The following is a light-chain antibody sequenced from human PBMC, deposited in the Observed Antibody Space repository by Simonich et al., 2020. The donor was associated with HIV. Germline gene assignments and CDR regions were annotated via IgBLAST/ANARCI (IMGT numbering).Light chain of an antibody. V-gene: IGKV3D-15*01. CDR2: GAS. J-gene: IGKJ3*01. Sequence: EIVLTQSPGTLSLSPGERATLTCRASQGVSFSYLAWYQQKPGQAPRLLIYGASNRATDISDRFSGSGFGTEFSLTISSMQSEDFAVYYCQQYNNWPSPFTFGPGTKVDIK. CDR1: QGVSFSY. CDR3: QQYNNWPSPFT.